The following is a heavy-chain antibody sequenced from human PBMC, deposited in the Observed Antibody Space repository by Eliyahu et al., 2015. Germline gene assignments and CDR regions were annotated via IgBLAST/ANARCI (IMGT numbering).Heavy chain of an antibody. D-gene: IGHD3-3*01. V-gene: IGHV1-18*01. CDR3: ARGGGYYDFWSGYYTPEVRYYFDY. CDR1: GYTFTSXG. J-gene: IGHJ4*02. Sequence: QFQLVQSGAEVKKPGASVKVSCKASGYTFTSXGISWVRQAPGQGLEXMGWISAYNGNTNYAQKLQGRVTMTTDTSTSTAYMELRSLRSDDTAVYYCARGGGYYDFWSGYYTPEVRYYFDYWGQGTLVTVSS. CDR2: ISAYNGNT.